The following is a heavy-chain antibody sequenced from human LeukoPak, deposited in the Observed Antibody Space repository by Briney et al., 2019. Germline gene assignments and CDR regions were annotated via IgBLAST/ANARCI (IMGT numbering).Heavy chain of an antibody. J-gene: IGHJ5*02. CDR1: GYVYTSHW. D-gene: IGHD1-26*01. CDR2: INPSGTTT. Sequence: ASVKVSCKASGYVYTSHWMHWVRQAPGQGLEWMGVINPSGTTTVYAQKSQGRVTMTRDTSTSTDYLELRSLRSEDTATYYCARDHSRTEGGTSFWWFDPWGQGTLVIVSS. CDR3: ARDHSRTEGGTSFWWFDP. V-gene: IGHV1-46*01.